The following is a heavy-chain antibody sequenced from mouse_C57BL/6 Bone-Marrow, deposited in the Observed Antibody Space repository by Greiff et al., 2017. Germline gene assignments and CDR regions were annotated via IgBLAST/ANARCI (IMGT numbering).Heavy chain of an antibody. CDR2: IYPGDGDT. J-gene: IGHJ2*01. V-gene: IGHV1-80*01. Sequence: VQLVESGAELVKPGASVKISCKASGYAFSSYWMNWVKQRPGKGLEWIGQIYPGDGDTNYNGKFKGKATLTADKSSSTAYMQLSSLTSEDSAVYFCARVLFITTVVAPYFDYWGQGTTLTVSS. CDR3: ARVLFITTVVAPYFDY. D-gene: IGHD1-1*01. CDR1: GYAFSSYW.